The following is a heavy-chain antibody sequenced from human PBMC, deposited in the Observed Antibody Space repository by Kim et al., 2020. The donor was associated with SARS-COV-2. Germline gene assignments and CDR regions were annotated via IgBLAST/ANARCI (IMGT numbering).Heavy chain of an antibody. J-gene: IGHJ4*02. Sequence: GGSLRLSCAASGFTVSSNYMSWVRQAPGKGLEWVSVIYSGGSTYYADSVKGRFTISRHNSKNTLYLQMNSLRAEDTAVYYCARARYDILTGYRYYFDYWGQGTLVTVSS. CDR1: GFTVSSNY. CDR2: IYSGGST. D-gene: IGHD3-9*01. V-gene: IGHV3-53*04. CDR3: ARARYDILTGYRYYFDY.